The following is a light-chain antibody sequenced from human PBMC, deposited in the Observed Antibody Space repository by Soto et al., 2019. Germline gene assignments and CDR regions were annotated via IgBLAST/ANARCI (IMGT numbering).Light chain of an antibody. CDR2: EVN. J-gene: IGLJ1*01. Sequence: QSVLTQPASVSGSPGQSITISCTGTSSDVGAYNYVSWYQHHPGEAPRLMIYEVNYRPSGVSNRFSGSKSVNTASLTISGLQAEDEGDYYCSSYSTISTSFYVFGTGTKVTVL. V-gene: IGLV2-14*01. CDR1: SSDVGAYNY. CDR3: SSYSTISTSFYV.